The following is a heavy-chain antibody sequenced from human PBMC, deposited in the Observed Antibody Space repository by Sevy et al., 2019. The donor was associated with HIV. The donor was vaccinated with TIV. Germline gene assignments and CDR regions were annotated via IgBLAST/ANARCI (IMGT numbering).Heavy chain of an antibody. V-gene: IGHV3-23*01. Sequence: GGSLRLSCAASGFTFSKYSMSWVRQPPGKGLEWVSTLSFGCGEINYADSVKGRFTISRDNSKSSVYLQMNNLRPEDTAVYYCAREGCTKPHDYWGQGTLVTGS. CDR1: GFTFSKYS. J-gene: IGHJ4*02. CDR2: LSFGCGEI. CDR3: AREGCTKPHDY. D-gene: IGHD2-8*01.